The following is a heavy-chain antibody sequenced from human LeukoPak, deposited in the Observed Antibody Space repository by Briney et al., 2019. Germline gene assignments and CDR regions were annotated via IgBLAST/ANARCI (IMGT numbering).Heavy chain of an antibody. CDR3: AKDVGGSWENFDY. Sequence: GGSLRLSCAASGFTFSNAWMSWVRQAPGKGLEWVSAISGSGGSTYYADSVKGRFTISRDNSKNTLYLQMNSLRAEDTAVYYCAKDVGGSWENFDYWGQGTLVTVSS. D-gene: IGHD6-13*01. V-gene: IGHV3-23*01. CDR2: ISGSGGST. J-gene: IGHJ4*02. CDR1: GFTFSNAW.